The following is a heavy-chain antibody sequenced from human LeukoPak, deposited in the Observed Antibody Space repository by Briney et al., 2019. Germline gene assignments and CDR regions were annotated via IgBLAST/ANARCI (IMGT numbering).Heavy chain of an antibody. CDR3: ARDRGDSSGYYLPGRWYYFDY. CDR1: GFPFRSLS. V-gene: IGHV3-21*01. Sequence: GGSLTLSRAVSGFPFRSLSKHGVLQPPGEGVVECSSISNRSRYIYYAESVKGRFTISRDNAKNSLYLLMNSLRAEDTAVYYCARDRGDSSGYYLPGRWYYFDYWGQGTLVTVSS. CDR2: ISNRSRYI. D-gene: IGHD3-22*01. J-gene: IGHJ4*02.